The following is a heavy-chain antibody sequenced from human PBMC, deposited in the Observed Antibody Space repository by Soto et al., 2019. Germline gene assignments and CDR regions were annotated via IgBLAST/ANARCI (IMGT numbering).Heavy chain of an antibody. CDR1: GFTFSNYG. CDR2: IWYDGSKK. V-gene: IGHV3-33*01. D-gene: IGHD6-13*01. Sequence: GGSLRLSCAASGFTFSNYGMHWVRQAPGKGLEWVAVIWYDGSKKYYADSVKGRFTISRDNSKNTLYLQMNSLRAEDTAVYYCARDMSSSWNWFAPWGQGTLVTVSS. CDR3: ARDMSSSWNWFAP. J-gene: IGHJ5*02.